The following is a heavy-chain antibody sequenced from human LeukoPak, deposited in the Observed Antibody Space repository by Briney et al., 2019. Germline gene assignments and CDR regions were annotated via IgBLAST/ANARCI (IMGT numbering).Heavy chain of an antibody. CDR1: GGSFSGYY. Sequence: SETLSLTCAVYGGSFSGYYWSWIRQPPGKGLEWIGEINHSGSTNYNPSLKSRVTISVDTSKNQFSLKLSSVTAADTAVYYCARGPDSGGYYGYFDYWGQGTLVTVSS. J-gene: IGHJ4*02. V-gene: IGHV4-34*01. CDR3: ARGPDSGGYYGYFDY. CDR2: INHSGST. D-gene: IGHD3-22*01.